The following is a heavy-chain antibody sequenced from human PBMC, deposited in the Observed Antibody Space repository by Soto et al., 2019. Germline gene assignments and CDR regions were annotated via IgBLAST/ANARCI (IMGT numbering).Heavy chain of an antibody. CDR2: IYTDGRT. V-gene: IGHV3-66*01. D-gene: IGHD3-10*01. J-gene: IGHJ4*02. CDR1: GFTVSSSH. Sequence: EVQVVESGGGLVQPGGSLRLSCSASGFTVSSSHMSWVRQAPEKGLEWVSIIYTDGRTYYRDSVKGRFTISRDNSKNTVYLQMNSVRAEDTAVYYCARDPPYGDHWDQGTLVTVSS. CDR3: ARDPPYGDH.